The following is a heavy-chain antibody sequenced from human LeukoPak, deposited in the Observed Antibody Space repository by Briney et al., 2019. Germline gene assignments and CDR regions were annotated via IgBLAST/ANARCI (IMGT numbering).Heavy chain of an antibody. CDR1: GDSISTSNSY. V-gene: IGHV4-39*07. CDR3: ARAPYGSGFDY. D-gene: IGHD3-10*01. CDR2: IYYSGNT. J-gene: IGHJ4*02. Sequence: SSETLSLTCTVSGDSISTSNSYWGWIRQPPGKGLEWIGSIYYSGNTYYNASLKSRVTISVDTSKNQFSLKLSSVTAADTAVYYCARAPYGSGFDYWGQGTLVTVSS.